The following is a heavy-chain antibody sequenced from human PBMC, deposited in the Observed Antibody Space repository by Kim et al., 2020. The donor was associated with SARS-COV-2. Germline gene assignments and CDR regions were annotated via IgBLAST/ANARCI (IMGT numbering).Heavy chain of an antibody. V-gene: IGHV1-18*01. CDR2: ISAYNGNT. Sequence: ASVKVSCKASGYTFTSYGISWVRQAPGQGLEWMGWISAYNGNTNYAQKLQGRVTMTTDTSTSTAYMELRSLRSDDTAVYYCARGQLWFGEWGGVYGMDVWGQGTTVTVSS. D-gene: IGHD3-10*01. CDR1: GYTFTSYG. CDR3: ARGQLWFGEWGGVYGMDV. J-gene: IGHJ6*02.